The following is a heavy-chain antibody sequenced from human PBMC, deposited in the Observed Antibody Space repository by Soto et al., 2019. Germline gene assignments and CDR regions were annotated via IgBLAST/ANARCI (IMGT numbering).Heavy chain of an antibody. D-gene: IGHD6-6*01. J-gene: IGHJ4*02. CDR1: GYTFTGYY. CDR2: INPNSGGT. Sequence: ASVKVSCKASGYTFTGYYMHWVRQAPGQGLEWMGWINPNSGGTNYAQKFQGWVTMTRDTSISTAYMELSRLRSDDTAVYYCARDRSPLYSRSFLYYFDFSGQGTLVTVSS. CDR3: ARDRSPLYSRSFLYYFDF. V-gene: IGHV1-2*04.